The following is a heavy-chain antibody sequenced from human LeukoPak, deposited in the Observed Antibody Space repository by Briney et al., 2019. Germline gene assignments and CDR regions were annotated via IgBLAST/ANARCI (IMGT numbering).Heavy chain of an antibody. CDR1: GFTFSSAW. CDR3: ATDQRYAFDY. V-gene: IGHV3-48*02. D-gene: IGHD3-9*01. CDR2: IRTTAEGAKYA. Sequence: GGSLRLSCAASGFTFSSAWINWVRQAPGEGLEWISNIRTTAEGAKYAYYADSVKGRVTISRDDGKNTLYLHMNSLRDDDTAVYYCATDQRYAFDYWGQGILATVSS. J-gene: IGHJ4*02.